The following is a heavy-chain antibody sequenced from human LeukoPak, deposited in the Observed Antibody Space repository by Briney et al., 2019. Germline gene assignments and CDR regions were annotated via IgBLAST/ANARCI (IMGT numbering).Heavy chain of an antibody. J-gene: IGHJ5*02. V-gene: IGHV1-2*02. CDR3: ARGGCSGGSCYSSWFDP. CDR2: IVPNSGGR. CDR1: GYSFYDFY. Sequence: ASVKVSCKPSGYSFYDFYIHWVRQAPGQGLEWMGWIVPNSGGRNYAQKFQGRVTMTRDTSSSTAYMVLSSLTSDDTAVYYCARGGCSGGSCYSSWFDPWGQGTLVSVSS. D-gene: IGHD2-15*01.